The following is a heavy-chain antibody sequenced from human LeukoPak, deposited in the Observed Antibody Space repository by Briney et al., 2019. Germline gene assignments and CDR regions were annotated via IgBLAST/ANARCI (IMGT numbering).Heavy chain of an antibody. CDR2: ISGSGGST. CDR1: GLTLNTYW. J-gene: IGHJ4*02. Sequence: GGSLRLSCAASGLTLNTYWMHWVRQAPGKGLEWVSAISGSGGSTYYADSVKGRFTISRDNSKNTLYLQMNSLRAEDTAVYYCAKEFIGTKRSYYFDYWGQGTLVTVSS. CDR3: AKEFIGTKRSYYFDY. D-gene: IGHD3-16*02. V-gene: IGHV3-23*01.